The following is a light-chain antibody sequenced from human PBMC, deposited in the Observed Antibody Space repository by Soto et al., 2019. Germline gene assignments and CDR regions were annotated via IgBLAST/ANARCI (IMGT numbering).Light chain of an antibody. Sequence: QSALTQPASVSGSPGQSITISCTGTSSDVGGYNHVSGYQQRPGKAPKLIIYDVTNRPSGISNRFSGSKSGNTASLTISGLQAEYGADYYSSSYTTSSTLVFGGGTQLTVL. CDR1: SSDVGGYNH. J-gene: IGLJ2*01. CDR3: SSYTTSSTLV. CDR2: DVT. V-gene: IGLV2-14*01.